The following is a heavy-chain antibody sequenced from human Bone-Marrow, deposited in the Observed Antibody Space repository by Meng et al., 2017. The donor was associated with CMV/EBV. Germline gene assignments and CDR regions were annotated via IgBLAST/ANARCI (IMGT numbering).Heavy chain of an antibody. D-gene: IGHD6-19*01. Sequence: GSLRLSCTVSGGSVSSGSYYWSWIRQPPGKGLEWIGYIYYSGSTNYNPSLKSRVTISVDTSKSQFSLKLSSVTAADTAVYYCARVLRGIAVAGYDYWGQGTLVTVSS. V-gene: IGHV4-61*01. CDR1: GGSVSSGSYY. CDR2: IYYSGST. J-gene: IGHJ4*02. CDR3: ARVLRGIAVAGYDY.